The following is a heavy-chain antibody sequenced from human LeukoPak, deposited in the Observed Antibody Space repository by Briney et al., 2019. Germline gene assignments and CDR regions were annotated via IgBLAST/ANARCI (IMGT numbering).Heavy chain of an antibody. CDR2: ISSSSSYI. V-gene: IGHV3-21*01. Sequence: GSLRLSCAASGFTFSSYSMNWVRQAPGKGLEWVSSISSSSSYIYYADSVKGRFTISRDNAKNSLYLQMNSLRAEDTAVYYCARGRYCSGGSCFSDAFDIWGQGTMVTVSS. CDR1: GFTFSSYS. J-gene: IGHJ3*02. CDR3: ARGRYCSGGSCFSDAFDI. D-gene: IGHD2-15*01.